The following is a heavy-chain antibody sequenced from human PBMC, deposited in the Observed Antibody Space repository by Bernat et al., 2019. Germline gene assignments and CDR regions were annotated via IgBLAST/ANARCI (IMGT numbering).Heavy chain of an antibody. J-gene: IGHJ3*02. Sequence: QLQLQESGPGLVKPSETLSLTCTVSGGSISSSSYYWGWIRQPPGKGLEWIGSIYYSGSTYYNPSLKSRVTISVDTSKNQFSLKLSSVTAADTAVYYCARGQNYYGSGSLWGGGAFDIWGQGTMVTVSS. CDR1: GGSISSSSYY. V-gene: IGHV4-39*01. D-gene: IGHD3-10*01. CDR2: IYYSGST. CDR3: ARGQNYYGSGSLWGGGAFDI.